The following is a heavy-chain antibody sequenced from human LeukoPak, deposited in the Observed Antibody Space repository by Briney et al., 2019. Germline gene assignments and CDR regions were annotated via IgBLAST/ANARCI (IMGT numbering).Heavy chain of an antibody. Sequence: ASVKVSCKASGYTFTSYDINWVRQATGQGLEWMGWMNPNSGNTGYAQKFQGRVTMTRNTSISTAYMELRSLRSEDTAVYYCAGKTYYDFWSGSDAFDIWGQGTMVTVSS. V-gene: IGHV1-8*01. J-gene: IGHJ3*02. CDR1: GYTFTSYD. CDR2: MNPNSGNT. D-gene: IGHD3-3*01. CDR3: AGKTYYDFWSGSDAFDI.